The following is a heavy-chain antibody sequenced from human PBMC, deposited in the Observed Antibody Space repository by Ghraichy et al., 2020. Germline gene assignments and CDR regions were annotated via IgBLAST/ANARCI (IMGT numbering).Heavy chain of an antibody. Sequence: ASVKVSCKASGYTFTSYAMHWVRQAPGQRLEWMGWINAGNGNTKYSQKFQGRVTITRDTSASTAYMELSSLRSEDTAVYYCAREAYFVGGYYSPSYGMDVWGQGTTVTVSS. D-gene: IGHD3-3*01. J-gene: IGHJ6*02. V-gene: IGHV1-3*01. CDR1: GYTFTSYA. CDR3: AREAYFVGGYYSPSYGMDV. CDR2: INAGNGNT.